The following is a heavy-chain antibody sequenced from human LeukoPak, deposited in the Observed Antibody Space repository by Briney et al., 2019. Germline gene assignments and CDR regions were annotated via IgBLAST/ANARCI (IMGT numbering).Heavy chain of an antibody. CDR2: ISYDGINK. Sequence: GGSLRLSCAASGFTFSTYAIHWVRQAPGKGLEWVAVISYDGINKYYADSVKGRFTISRDNAKNSLYLQMNSLRAEDTAVYYCARDLMGIAYRGAFYYWGQGTLVTVSS. V-gene: IGHV3-30*04. CDR3: ARDLMGIAYRGAFYY. J-gene: IGHJ4*02. CDR1: GFTFSTYA. D-gene: IGHD6-13*01.